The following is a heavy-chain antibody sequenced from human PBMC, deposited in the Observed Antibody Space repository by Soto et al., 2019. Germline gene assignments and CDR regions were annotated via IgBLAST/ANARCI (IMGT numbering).Heavy chain of an antibody. D-gene: IGHD3-16*01. CDR2: ISGSGGRS. V-gene: IGHV3-23*01. CDR3: VKAYFVWSSEQPYYFDY. Sequence: EVQLLDSGGGLVQPGGSLRLSCAASGLTFSNYAMTWVRQGPGKGLEWVSGISGSGGRSYYADSVKGRFTISRDNSKSTLYLQMYSLRAEDTAVYYCVKAYFVWSSEQPYYFDYWGQGTLVTVSS. CDR1: GLTFSNYA. J-gene: IGHJ4*02.